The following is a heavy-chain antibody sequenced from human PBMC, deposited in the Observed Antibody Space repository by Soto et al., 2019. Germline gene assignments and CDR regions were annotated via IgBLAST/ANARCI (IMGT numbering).Heavy chain of an antibody. J-gene: IGHJ6*02. Sequence: GWSLRLSCTASGFTFGDYAMSWFRQAPGKGLEWVGFIRSKAYGGTTEYAASVKGRFTISRDDSKSIAYLQMNSLKTEDTAVYYCTRVGGAPYYYYGMDVWGQGTTVTV. D-gene: IGHD3-16*01. V-gene: IGHV3-49*03. CDR3: TRVGGAPYYYYGMDV. CDR1: GFTFGDYA. CDR2: IRSKAYGGTT.